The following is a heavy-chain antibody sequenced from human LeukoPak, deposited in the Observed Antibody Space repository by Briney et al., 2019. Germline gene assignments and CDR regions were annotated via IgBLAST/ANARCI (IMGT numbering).Heavy chain of an antibody. J-gene: IGHJ4*02. D-gene: IGHD4/OR15-4a*01. Sequence: PSETLSLTCTVSGGSISSYYWSWIRQPPGKGLELIGYIYSSGSTNYNPSLKSRVTISVDTSKNQFSLKLNSVTAADTAVYFCARGPTNYFFDHWGLGTLVTVSS. CDR3: ARGPTNYFFDH. V-gene: IGHV4-59*01. CDR1: GGSISSYY. CDR2: IYSSGST.